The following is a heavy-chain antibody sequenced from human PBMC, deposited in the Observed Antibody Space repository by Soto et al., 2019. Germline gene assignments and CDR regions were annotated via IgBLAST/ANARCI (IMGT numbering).Heavy chain of an antibody. V-gene: IGHV4-59*01. CDR3: AREGPSGTYQYYFDY. CDR2: IYYSGST. D-gene: IGHD1-7*01. Sequence: SETLSLTCTVSGGSISSYYWSWIRQPPGKGLEWIGYIYYSGSTNYNPSLKSRVTISVDTSKNQFSLKLSSVTAADTAVYYCAREGPSGTYQYYFDYWGQGTLVTVS. J-gene: IGHJ4*02. CDR1: GGSISSYY.